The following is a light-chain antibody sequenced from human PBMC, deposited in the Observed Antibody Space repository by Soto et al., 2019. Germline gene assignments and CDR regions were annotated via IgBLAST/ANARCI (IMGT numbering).Light chain of an antibody. Sequence: EIVMTQSPASLSVSPGETATLSCRASQSISNSLAWYQQKPGQAPSLLIYGASTRATGIPARFSGSGSGTEFTLYISSLQSEDSALYYCQQYNNWPPRTFGQGTKLEIK. CDR3: QQYNNWPPRT. V-gene: IGKV3-15*01. CDR1: QSISNS. CDR2: GAS. J-gene: IGKJ2*01.